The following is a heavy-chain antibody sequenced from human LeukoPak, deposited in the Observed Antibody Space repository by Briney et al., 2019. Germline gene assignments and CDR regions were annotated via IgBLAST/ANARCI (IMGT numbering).Heavy chain of an antibody. Sequence: GGSLRLSCAASGFTFSSYAMHWVRQAPGKGLEWVAVISYDGSNKYYADSVKGRFTISRDNSKNTLYLQMNSLRAEDTAVYYCAKDRGSRAVFDYWGQGTLVTVSS. J-gene: IGHJ4*02. CDR1: GFTFSSYA. D-gene: IGHD3-10*01. V-gene: IGHV3-30-3*01. CDR2: ISYDGSNK. CDR3: AKDRGSRAVFDY.